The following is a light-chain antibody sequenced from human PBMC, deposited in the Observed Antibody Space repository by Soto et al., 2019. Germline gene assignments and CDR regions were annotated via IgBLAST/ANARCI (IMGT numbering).Light chain of an antibody. CDR1: QSVSSN. CDR3: QQSNNWPRT. J-gene: IGKJ1*01. Sequence: EIVMTQSPATLSVSPGERATLSCRASQSVSSNLAWYQQKPGQAPRLLIYGASTRATGIPARFSGSGSGTEFTLTLSSLQCDDFAVYYCQQSNNWPRTFGQGTKVEI. CDR2: GAS. V-gene: IGKV3-15*01.